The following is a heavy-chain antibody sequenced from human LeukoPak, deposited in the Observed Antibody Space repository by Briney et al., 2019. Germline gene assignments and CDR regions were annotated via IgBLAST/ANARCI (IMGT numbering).Heavy chain of an antibody. CDR1: GFTFSSYG. CDR2: ISSSGTTI. D-gene: IGHD3-22*01. Sequence: PGGSLRLSCAASGFTFSSYGMNWVRQAPGKGLEWVSYISSSGTTIYYADSVKGRFTISRDNAKNSLYLQMNSLRAEDTAVYYCARDRNYYDSSAYYSVGAFDIWGQGTMVTVSS. V-gene: IGHV3-48*04. CDR3: ARDRNYYDSSAYYSVGAFDI. J-gene: IGHJ3*02.